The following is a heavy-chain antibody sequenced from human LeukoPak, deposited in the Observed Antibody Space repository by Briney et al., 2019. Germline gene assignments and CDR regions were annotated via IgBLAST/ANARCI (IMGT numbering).Heavy chain of an antibody. CDR1: GFTFSSYA. CDR2: ISGSGDNT. V-gene: IGHV3-23*01. CDR3: ARGFRKIEY. J-gene: IGHJ4*02. Sequence: GGSLRLSCAASGFTFSSYAMSWVRQAPRKGLEWVSGISGSGDNTYDADSVKGRFTISRDNSKNTVYLQMNSLRAEDTAVYYCARGFRKIEYWGQGTLVTVSS.